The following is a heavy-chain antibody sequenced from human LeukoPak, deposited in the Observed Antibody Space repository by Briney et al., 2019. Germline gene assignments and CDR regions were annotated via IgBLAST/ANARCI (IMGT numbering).Heavy chain of an antibody. J-gene: IGHJ3*02. D-gene: IGHD3-22*01. V-gene: IGHV1-24*01. CDR1: GYTLTELS. CDR3: ATDSRPRGSSGPDAFDI. Sequence: ASVKVSCKASGYTLTELSMHWVRQAPGKGLEWMGGFDPEDGETIYAQKFQGRVTMTEDTSTDTAYMELSSLRSEDTAVYYCATDSRPRGSSGPDAFDIWGQGTMVTVSS. CDR2: FDPEDGET.